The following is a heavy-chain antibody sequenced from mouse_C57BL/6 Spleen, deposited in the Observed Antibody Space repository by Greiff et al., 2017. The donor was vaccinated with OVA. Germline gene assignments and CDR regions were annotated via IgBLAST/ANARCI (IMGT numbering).Heavy chain of an antibody. D-gene: IGHD2-1*01. V-gene: IGHV1-26*01. CDR1: GYTFTDYY. J-gene: IGHJ2*01. Sequence: EVQLQQSGPELVKPGASVKISCKASGYTFTDYYMNWVKQSHGKSLEWIGDINPNNGGTSYNQKFKGKATLTVDKSSSTAYMELRSLTSEDSAVYYCAREDGTYFDYWGQGTTLTVSS. CDR2: INPNNGGT. CDR3: AREDGTYFDY.